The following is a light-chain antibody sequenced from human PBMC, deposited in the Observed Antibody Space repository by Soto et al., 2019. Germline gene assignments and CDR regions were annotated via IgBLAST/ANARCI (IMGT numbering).Light chain of an antibody. CDR1: QSLVYTDGNTY. J-gene: IGKJ2*01. CDR3: LQGRYWPYT. Sequence: VVVTQSPLSLPVTLGQPASISCRSSQSLVYTDGNTYFNWFQQRPGQTPRSMIFKVSNRDSVDPDRFSGSGSGANYILNISSVETEDDGVYYCLQGRYWPYTCRQGTKMDIK. V-gene: IGKV2-30*01. CDR2: KVS.